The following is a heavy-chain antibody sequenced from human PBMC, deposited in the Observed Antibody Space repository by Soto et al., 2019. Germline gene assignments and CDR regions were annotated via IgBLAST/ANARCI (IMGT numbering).Heavy chain of an antibody. CDR2: ISDYNGNT. D-gene: IGHD3-9*01. V-gene: IGHV1-18*01. CDR3: ACDGSPYYDILDGYRPNLCYYYYYMDV. CDR1: GYSFTSYG. J-gene: IGHJ6*03. Sequence: QVQLVQSGAEVKKPGASVKVSCKASGYSFTSYGISWVRQAPGQGLEWMGWISDYNGNTNYAQKFQGRATITTDTSTHTAYMEPRSLRSDDRAVYYSACDGSPYYDILDGYRPNLCYYYYYMDVWGKGTTVTVSS.